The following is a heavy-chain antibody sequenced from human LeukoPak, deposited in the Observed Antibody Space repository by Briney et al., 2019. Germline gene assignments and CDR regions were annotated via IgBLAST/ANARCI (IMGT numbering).Heavy chain of an antibody. CDR1: GFTFSSYS. Sequence: PGGSLRLSCAASGFTFSSYSMNWVRQAPGKGLEWVSYISSSSSTIYYADSVKGRFTISRDNAKNSLYLQMNSLRAEDTAVYYCARDRGSYYYDSSGYYYRLYGAFDIWGQGTMVTVSS. CDR2: ISSSSSTI. J-gene: IGHJ3*02. D-gene: IGHD3-22*01. CDR3: ARDRGSYYYDSSGYYYRLYGAFDI. V-gene: IGHV3-48*01.